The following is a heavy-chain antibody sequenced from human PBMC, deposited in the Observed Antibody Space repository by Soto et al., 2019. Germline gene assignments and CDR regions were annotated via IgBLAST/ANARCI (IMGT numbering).Heavy chain of an antibody. CDR1: GGSINSGGYF. D-gene: IGHD3-10*01. CDR2: VSKIGIT. J-gene: IGHJ6*02. Sequence: PSETLSLTCTVSGGSINSGGYFWMWIRQHPGRGLEWIGYVSKIGITYYNPSLKSRVTISGDTSKSQFSLNLSSVTAADTAIYYCARGLVRAPFYFHALDVWGQGTTVTFSS. CDR3: ARGLVRAPFYFHALDV. V-gene: IGHV4-31*03.